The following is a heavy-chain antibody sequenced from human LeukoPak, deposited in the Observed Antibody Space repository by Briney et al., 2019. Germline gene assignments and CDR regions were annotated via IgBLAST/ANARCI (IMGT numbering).Heavy chain of an antibody. Sequence: AGGSLRLSCAASGFTFSSYAMHWVRQAPVKGLEWVAVISYDGSNKYYADSVKGRFTISRDNSKNTLYLQMNSLRAEDTAVYYCAKVFTQFDIWGQGTMVTVSS. J-gene: IGHJ3*02. CDR2: ISYDGSNK. V-gene: IGHV3-30*18. D-gene: IGHD3-9*01. CDR1: GFTFSSYA. CDR3: AKVFTQFDI.